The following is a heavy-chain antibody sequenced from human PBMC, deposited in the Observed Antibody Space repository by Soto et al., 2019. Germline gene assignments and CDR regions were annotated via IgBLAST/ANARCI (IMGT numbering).Heavy chain of an antibody. CDR3: ASLRPRGYYFDY. Sequence: GASVKVSCKASGGTFSSYAISWVRQAPGQGLEWMGGIIPIFGTANYAQKFQGRVTITADKSTSTAYMELSSLRSGDTAVYYCASLRPRGYYFDYWGQGTLVTVSS. D-gene: IGHD3-10*01. CDR2: IIPIFGTA. CDR1: GGTFSSYA. J-gene: IGHJ4*02. V-gene: IGHV1-69*06.